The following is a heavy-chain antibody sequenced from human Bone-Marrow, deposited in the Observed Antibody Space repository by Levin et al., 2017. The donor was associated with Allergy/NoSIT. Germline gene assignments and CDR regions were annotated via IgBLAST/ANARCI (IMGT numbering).Heavy chain of an antibody. D-gene: IGHD3/OR15-3a*01. Sequence: GESLKISCAASGFTFSSYAMHWVRQAPGKGLEWVAVISYDGSNKYYADSVKGRFTISRDNSKNTLYLQMNSLRAEDTAVYYCLRDLFGPTDYWGQGTLVTVSS. CDR2: ISYDGSNK. CDR3: LRDLFGPTDY. J-gene: IGHJ4*02. V-gene: IGHV3-30-3*01. CDR1: GFTFSSYA.